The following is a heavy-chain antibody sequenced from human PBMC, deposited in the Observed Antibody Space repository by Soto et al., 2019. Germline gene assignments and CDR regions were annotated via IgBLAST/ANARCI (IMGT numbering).Heavy chain of an antibody. V-gene: IGHV3-33*01. Sequence: QVQLVESGGGVVQPGRSLRLSCAASGLTFSSYGMHWVRQAPGKGLEWVAVIWYYGGNKYYADSVKGRFTISRDNSKNTLYLQMNSLRGEDTAVYYCARESTSRNGMDVWGQGTTVTVSS. CDR2: IWYYGGNK. CDR1: GLTFSSYG. CDR3: ARESTSRNGMDV. J-gene: IGHJ6*02.